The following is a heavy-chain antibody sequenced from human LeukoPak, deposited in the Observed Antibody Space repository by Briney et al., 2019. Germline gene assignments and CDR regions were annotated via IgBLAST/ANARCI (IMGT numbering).Heavy chain of an antibody. V-gene: IGHV4-34*01. CDR1: GGSFSGYY. Sequence: PSETLSLTCAVYGGSFSGYYWSWIRQPPGKGLEWIGEINHSGSTNYNPSLKSRVTISVDTSENQFSLKLSSVTAADTAVYYCARGLARVYYYGMDVWGQGTTVTVSS. J-gene: IGHJ6*02. CDR3: ARGLARVYYYGMDV. CDR2: INHSGST.